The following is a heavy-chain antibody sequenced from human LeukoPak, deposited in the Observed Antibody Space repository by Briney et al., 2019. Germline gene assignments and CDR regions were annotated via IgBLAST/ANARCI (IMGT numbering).Heavy chain of an antibody. CDR1: GGSISGDYY. J-gene: IGHJ4*02. D-gene: IGHD3-22*01. CDR2: IYYSGST. V-gene: IGHV4-30-4*01. CDR3: ARDRGWLHYYDCSGYHFDY. Sequence: PSETLSLTCTVSGGSISGDYYWSWIRQPPGKGLEWIGYIYYSGSTYYNPSLKSRVTISVDTSKNQFSLKLSSVTAADTAVYYCARDRGWLHYYDCSGYHFDYWGQGTLVTVSS.